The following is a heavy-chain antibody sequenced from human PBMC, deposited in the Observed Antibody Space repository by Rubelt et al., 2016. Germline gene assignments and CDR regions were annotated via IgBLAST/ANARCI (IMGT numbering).Heavy chain of an antibody. Sequence: QVQLVESGGGVVQPGRSLRLSCAASGFTFSSYAMHWVRQAPGKGLEWVAVISYDGSNKYYADSVKGRFTIPRDNSKNPLYLQMNSLRAEDTAVYYCAREITPADLDWGQGTLVTVSS. D-gene: IGHD2-2*01. CDR2: ISYDGSNK. CDR3: AREITPADLD. J-gene: IGHJ4*02. V-gene: IGHV3-30*04. CDR1: GFTFSSYA.